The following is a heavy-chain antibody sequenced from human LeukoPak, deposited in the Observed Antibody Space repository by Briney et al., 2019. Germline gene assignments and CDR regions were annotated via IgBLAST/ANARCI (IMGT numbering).Heavy chain of an antibody. Sequence: GGSLRLSCTASGFTFGDYALSWVRQAPGKGLEWVGFIASKAYGGTTEYAASVKGRFTISRDDSKSVAYLQMDSLNTEDTAVYYCTRGVRGPDYWGQGTLVIVSS. CDR3: TRGVRGPDY. CDR2: IASKAYGGTT. J-gene: IGHJ4*02. V-gene: IGHV3-49*04. D-gene: IGHD3-10*01. CDR1: GFTFGDYA.